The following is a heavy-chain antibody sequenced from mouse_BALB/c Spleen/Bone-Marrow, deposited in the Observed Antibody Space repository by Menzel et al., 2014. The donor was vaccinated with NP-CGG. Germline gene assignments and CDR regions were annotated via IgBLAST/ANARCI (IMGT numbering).Heavy chain of an antibody. D-gene: IGHD1-1*01. V-gene: IGHV3-5*02. CDR3: ARTVNWYFDV. Sequence: VQLKDSGPGLVKPSQTVSLTCTVTGISITTGNYRWSWIRQFPGNKLEWIGYIYYSGTITYNPSLTSRTTITRDTSKNQFFLEMNSLTAEDTATYYCARTVNWYFDVWGAGTTVTVSS. J-gene: IGHJ1*01. CDR1: GISITTGNYR. CDR2: IYYSGTI.